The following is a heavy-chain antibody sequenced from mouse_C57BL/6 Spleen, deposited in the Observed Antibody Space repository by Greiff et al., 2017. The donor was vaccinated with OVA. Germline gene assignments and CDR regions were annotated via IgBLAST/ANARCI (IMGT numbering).Heavy chain of an antibody. CDR1: GFTFSSYA. J-gene: IGHJ2*01. CDR3: ARGGVVAFYY. Sequence: EVKLVESGGGLVKPGGSLKLSCAASGFTFSSYAMSWVRQTPEKRLEWVATISDGGSYTYYPDNVKGRFTISRDNAKNNLYLQMSHLKSEDTAMYYCARGGVVAFYYWGQGTTPTVFS. CDR2: ISDGGSYT. D-gene: IGHD1-1*01. V-gene: IGHV5-4*03.